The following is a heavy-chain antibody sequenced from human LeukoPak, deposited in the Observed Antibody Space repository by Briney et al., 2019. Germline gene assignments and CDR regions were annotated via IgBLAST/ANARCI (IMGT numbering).Heavy chain of an antibody. CDR1: GYSISSAYY. V-gene: IGHV4-38-2*02. D-gene: IGHD7-27*01. Sequence: SETLSLTCSVSGYSISSAYYWGWIRPPPGKGLEWIGTMYHSGSTNYNPSLKSRVTISVDTSKNQFSLKLSSVTAADTAVYFCARGFRGDNFDYWGQGTLVTVSS. J-gene: IGHJ4*02. CDR3: ARGFRGDNFDY. CDR2: MYHSGST.